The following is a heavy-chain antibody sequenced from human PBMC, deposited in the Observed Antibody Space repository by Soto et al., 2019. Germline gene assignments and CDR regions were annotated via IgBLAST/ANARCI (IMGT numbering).Heavy chain of an antibody. CDR2: ISSSSSYI. CDR3: ARDPSLMSGSYGSGSSFDY. Sequence: PGGSLRLSCAASGFTFSSYSMNWVRQAPGKGLEWVSSISSSSSYIYYADSVKGRFTISRDNAKNSLYLQMNSLRAEDTAVYYCARDPSLMSGSYGSGSSFDYWGQGTLVTVSS. D-gene: IGHD3-10*01. J-gene: IGHJ4*02. CDR1: GFTFSSYS. V-gene: IGHV3-21*01.